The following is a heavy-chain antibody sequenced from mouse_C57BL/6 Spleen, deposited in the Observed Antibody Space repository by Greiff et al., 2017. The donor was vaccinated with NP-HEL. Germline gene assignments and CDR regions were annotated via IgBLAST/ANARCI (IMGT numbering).Heavy chain of an antibody. D-gene: IGHD1-1*01. J-gene: IGHJ4*01. CDR3: ARQGGSSYEGAMDY. CDR1: GFTFSSYT. CDR2: ISGGGGNT. V-gene: IGHV5-9*01. Sequence: EVQVVESGGGLVKPGGSLKLSCAASGFTFSSYTMSWVRQTPEKRLEWVATISGGGGNTYYPDSVKGRFTISRDNAKNTLYLQMSSLRSEDTALYYCARQGGSSYEGAMDYWGQGTSVTVSS.